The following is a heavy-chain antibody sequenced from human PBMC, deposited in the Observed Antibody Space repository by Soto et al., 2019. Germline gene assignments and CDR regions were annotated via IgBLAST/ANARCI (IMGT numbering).Heavy chain of an antibody. J-gene: IGHJ4*01. D-gene: IGHD3-10*01. CDR1: GFIFTSYG. V-gene: IGHV1-18*01. CDR2: ISTYNDKT. Sequence: QVQLVQSGADVKKPGASVKVSCKTSGFIFTSYGVHWVRQAPGQGLEWMGWISTYNDKTNYAQNLQGRASLTTDTSTSTAYMELTSLRSDDTAVYYCARAVTPTISSGPLRYWGQGTLVTVSS. CDR3: ARAVTPTISSGPLRY.